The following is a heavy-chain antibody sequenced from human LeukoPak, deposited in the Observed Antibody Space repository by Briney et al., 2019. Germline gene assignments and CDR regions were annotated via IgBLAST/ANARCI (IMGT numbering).Heavy chain of an antibody. J-gene: IGHJ3*01. Sequence: GRSLRLSRVGSLFPLSSYVMHWVRPAPGKWVEWLALISYYSNNCVIAHSLNGGFSTSRDNSKNTLYLQMNSLRVEDTGEYYGARLGPVDFNDIGDQIFHVWGQGTVVTVSS. CDR2: ISYYSNNC. CDR1: LFPLSSYV. D-gene: IGHD3/OR15-3a*01. V-gene: IGHV3-30*03. CDR3: ARLGPVDFNDIGDQIFHV.